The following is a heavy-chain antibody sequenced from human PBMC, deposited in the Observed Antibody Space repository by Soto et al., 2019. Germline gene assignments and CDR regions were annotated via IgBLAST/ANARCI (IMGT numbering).Heavy chain of an antibody. CDR3: AKERSDHRIAAAAIDY. Sequence: SETLSLTCIVSGGSINSDYWSWFRQPPGKRLEWIGYITHGGSTKYNPSLETRITLSIDTSRHQFSLHLSFVTAADTAVYYCAKERSDHRIAAAAIDYWGQGAQVTVSS. D-gene: IGHD6-25*01. J-gene: IGHJ4*02. V-gene: IGHV4-59*01. CDR2: ITHGGST. CDR1: GGSINSDY.